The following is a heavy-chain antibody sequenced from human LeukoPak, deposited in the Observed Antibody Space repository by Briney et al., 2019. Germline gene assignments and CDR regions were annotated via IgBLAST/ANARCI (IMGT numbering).Heavy chain of an antibody. Sequence: ASVKVSCKTSGYTFTSYDINWVRQAPGQGLEWMGWMNPNSGNTGYAQKFQGRVTITRNTSISTAYMELSSLRSEDTAVYYCARVGYDGSGWYPNLDYWGQGTLVTVSS. V-gene: IGHV1-8*03. CDR3: ARVGYDGSGWYPNLDY. CDR2: MNPNSGNT. CDR1: GYTFTSYD. J-gene: IGHJ4*02. D-gene: IGHD6-19*01.